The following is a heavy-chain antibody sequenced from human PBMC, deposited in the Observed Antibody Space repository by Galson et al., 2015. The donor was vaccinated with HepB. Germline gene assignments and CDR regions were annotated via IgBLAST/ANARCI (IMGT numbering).Heavy chain of an antibody. D-gene: IGHD2-21*02. CDR1: GFTFSDYY. CDR3: AQSLCDADCYPAF. J-gene: IGHJ4*02. Sequence: SLRLSCAASGFTFSDYYMSWIRQAPGKGLEWVSYISSSSSYTNYADSVKGRFTISRDNAKNSLYLQMNSLRAEDTAIYYCAQSLCDADCYPAFWGQGTLVTVSS. V-gene: IGHV3-11*03. CDR2: ISSSSSYT.